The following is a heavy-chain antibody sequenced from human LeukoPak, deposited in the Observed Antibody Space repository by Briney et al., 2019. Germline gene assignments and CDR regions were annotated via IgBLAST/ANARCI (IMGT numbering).Heavy chain of an antibody. CDR3: ARVYSSDNWFDP. CDR1: GGSISNYY. V-gene: IGHV4-39*07. Sequence: PSETLSLTCTVSGGSISNYYWGWIRQPPGEGLEWIGSIYHSGSTNYNPSLKSRVTISVDKSKNQLSLKLRSVTAADTAVYYCARVYSSDNWFDPWGQGTLVTVSS. J-gene: IGHJ5*02. D-gene: IGHD6-19*01. CDR2: IYHSGST.